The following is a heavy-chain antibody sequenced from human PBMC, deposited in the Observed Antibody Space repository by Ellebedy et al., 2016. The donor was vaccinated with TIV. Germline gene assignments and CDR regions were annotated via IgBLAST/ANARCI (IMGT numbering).Heavy chain of an antibody. CDR3: ARAAWSYDY. Sequence: AASEKVSCKASGYTFNGYYMHWVRQAPGPGLEWMGWISAYNGNTNYAQKLQGRVHMTTDTSTSRAYMELRNLRSDETALYYCARAAWSYDYWGQGTMVTVSS. V-gene: IGHV1-18*04. CDR2: ISAYNGNT. J-gene: IGHJ4*02. D-gene: IGHD2-15*01. CDR1: GYTFNGYY.